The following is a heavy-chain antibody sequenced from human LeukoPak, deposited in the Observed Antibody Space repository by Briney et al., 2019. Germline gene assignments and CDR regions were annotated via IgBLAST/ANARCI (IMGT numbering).Heavy chain of an antibody. D-gene: IGHD1-1*01. CDR3: ARYTTRYGMDV. J-gene: IGHJ6*02. Sequence: PSETLSLTCTVSGGSISSGGYYWSWIRQHPGKGLEWIGYIYYSGSTYYNPSLKSRVTISVDTSKNQFSLKLSSVTAADTAVYYCARYTTRYGMDVWGQGTTVTVSS. V-gene: IGHV4-31*03. CDR1: GGSISSGGYY. CDR2: IYYSGST.